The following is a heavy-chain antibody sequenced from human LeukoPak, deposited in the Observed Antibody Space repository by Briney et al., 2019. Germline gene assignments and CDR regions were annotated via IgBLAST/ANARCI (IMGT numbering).Heavy chain of an antibody. J-gene: IGHJ4*02. Sequence: PGGSLRLSCAASGFTFNTYGMHWVRQAPGTGLEWVALIWYDGNNKYYADSVKGRFTISRDNSKNTLYLQMNSLRAEDTAVYYCASQTRGYSYGWYYFDYWGQGTLVTVSS. V-gene: IGHV3-33*01. CDR2: IWYDGNNK. CDR1: GFTFNTYG. D-gene: IGHD5-18*01. CDR3: ASQTRGYSYGWYYFDY.